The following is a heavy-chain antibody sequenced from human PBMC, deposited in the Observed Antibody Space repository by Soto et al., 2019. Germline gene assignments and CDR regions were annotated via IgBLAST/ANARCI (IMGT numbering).Heavy chain of an antibody. Sequence: QVQLVQSGAEVKKPGSSVKVSCKASGGTFSSYAISWVRQAPGQGLEWMGGIIPIFSTANYAQKFQGRVTITADESTSTAYMELSSLRSEDTAVYYCATSGGYCSSTSCYSGYAFDIWGQGTMVTVSS. D-gene: IGHD2-2*02. J-gene: IGHJ3*02. CDR1: GGTFSSYA. CDR3: ATSGGYCSSTSCYSGYAFDI. V-gene: IGHV1-69*01. CDR2: IIPIFSTA.